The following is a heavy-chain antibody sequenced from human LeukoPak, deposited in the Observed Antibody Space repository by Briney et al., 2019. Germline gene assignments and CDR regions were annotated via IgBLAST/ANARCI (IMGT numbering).Heavy chain of an antibody. Sequence: SETLSLTCAVYARSFSGYYWSWIRQPPGNGLEWIGEINHSGSNNYNPSLKSRVTISVDTSKNQFSLKLSSVTAADTAVYYCARGSDYYYCGMDVWGQGTTVTVSS. J-gene: IGHJ6*02. CDR1: ARSFSGYY. V-gene: IGHV4-34*01. CDR3: ARGSDYYYCGMDV. CDR2: INHSGSN.